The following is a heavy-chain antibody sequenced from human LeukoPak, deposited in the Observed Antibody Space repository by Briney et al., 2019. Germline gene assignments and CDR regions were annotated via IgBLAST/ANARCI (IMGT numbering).Heavy chain of an antibody. V-gene: IGHV3-7*01. D-gene: IGHD3-3*01. Sequence: PGGSLRLSCAASGFTFSSYWMSWVRQAPGKGPEWVAHIKQDASQEDHVDSMKGRFTISRDNAKNSLYLQMNSLRAEDTAVYYCARGVVYPTWSGPHWSDYWGQGTLVTVSS. CDR2: IKQDASQE. CDR1: GFTFSSYW. CDR3: ARGVVYPTWSGPHWSDY. J-gene: IGHJ4*02.